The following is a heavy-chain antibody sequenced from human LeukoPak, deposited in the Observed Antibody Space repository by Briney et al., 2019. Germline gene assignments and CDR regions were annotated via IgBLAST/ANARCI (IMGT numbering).Heavy chain of an antibody. D-gene: IGHD4-11*01. CDR2: ISSSSSYI. J-gene: IGHJ6*03. CDR3: ARRGVTTRYYYFYYMNV. V-gene: IGHV3-21*01. CDR1: GFTFSSYS. Sequence: GGSLRLSCAASGFTFSSYSMNWVRQAPGKGLEWVSSISSSSSYIYYADSVKGRFTISRDNAKNSLYLQMNSLRAEDTAVYYCARRGVTTRYYYFYYMNVWGKGTTVTVSS.